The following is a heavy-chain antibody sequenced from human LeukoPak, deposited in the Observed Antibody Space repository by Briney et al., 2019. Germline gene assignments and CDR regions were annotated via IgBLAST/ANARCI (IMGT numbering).Heavy chain of an antibody. CDR2: FYYSGST. Sequence: PSETLSLTCTVSGGSISSYYWNWIRQPPGKGLEWIGFFYYSGSTNYNPSFKSRVTISVDTSKNQFSLKLSSVTAADTAVYYCARDTPWKPNVYRGPQAPNYYYYYMDVWGKGTTVTVSS. D-gene: IGHD1-1*01. CDR3: ARDTPWKPNVYRGPQAPNYYYYYMDV. V-gene: IGHV4-59*01. CDR1: GGSISSYY. J-gene: IGHJ6*03.